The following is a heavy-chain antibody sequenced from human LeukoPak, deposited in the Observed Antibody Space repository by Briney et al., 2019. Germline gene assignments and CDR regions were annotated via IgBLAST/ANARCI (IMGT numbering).Heavy chain of an antibody. Sequence: SGTLSLTCAVSGGSISSSNWWSWVRQPPGKGLEWIGEIYHSGSTNYNPSLKSRVTISVDKSKNQFSLKLNSVTAADTAVYYCATYDYGRYYSDYWGQGTLVTVSS. V-gene: IGHV4-4*02. CDR1: GGSISSSNW. CDR3: ATYDYGRYYSDY. D-gene: IGHD4-17*01. J-gene: IGHJ4*02. CDR2: IYHSGST.